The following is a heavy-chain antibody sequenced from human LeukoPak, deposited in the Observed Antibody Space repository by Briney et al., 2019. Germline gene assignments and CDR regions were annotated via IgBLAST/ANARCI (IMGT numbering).Heavy chain of an antibody. J-gene: IGHJ4*02. CDR1: GGSISSYY. CDR3: ARAPPMGATYFDY. CDR2: IYSSGDT. Sequence: PSETLSLTCTVSGGSISSYYWSWIRQPAGKGLEWIGRIYSSGDTHYNPSLKSRLTMSADTSKNQFSLKLSSVTAADTAVYYCARAPPMGATYFDYWGQGTLVTVSS. D-gene: IGHD1-26*01. V-gene: IGHV4-4*07.